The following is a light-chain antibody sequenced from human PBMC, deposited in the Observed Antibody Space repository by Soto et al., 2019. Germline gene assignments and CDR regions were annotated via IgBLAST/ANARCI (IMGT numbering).Light chain of an antibody. CDR1: QDITIC. CDR2: DAT. CDR3: HQYDSLPPFT. J-gene: IGKJ3*01. V-gene: IGKV1-33*01. Sequence: DIQMTQSPSSLSASVGDRVTITCQASQDITICLNWYQQQPGKAPKLLIYDATNLETGVPSRFSGSGSGTDFTFTISNLQPEDVATYYCHQYDSLPPFTFGPGTTVDIK.